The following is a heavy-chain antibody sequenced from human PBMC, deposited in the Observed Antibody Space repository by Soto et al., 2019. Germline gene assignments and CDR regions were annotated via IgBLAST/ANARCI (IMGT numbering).Heavy chain of an antibody. CDR3: AQIPHTVPVAFDN. V-gene: IGHV2-5*01. D-gene: IGHD2-8*02. CDR1: GFSLSTSGVG. CDR2: IYWNDGK. Sequence: QITLKESGPTLVKPTRTLTLTCTFSGFSLSTSGVGVGWIRQPPGKALEWLALIYWNDGKRYSPSLKSRRTTTTATSNNSVVFTMLSIVPSDKATYYCAQIPHTVPVAFDNWGQGTMVTVSS. J-gene: IGHJ3*02.